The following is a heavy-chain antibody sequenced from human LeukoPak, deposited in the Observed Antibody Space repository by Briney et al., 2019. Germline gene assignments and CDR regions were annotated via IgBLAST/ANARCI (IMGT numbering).Heavy chain of an antibody. V-gene: IGHV1-2*02. J-gene: IGHJ4*02. CDR2: INPYSGGT. CDR3: ARAHTGGNYFDY. D-gene: IGHD3-10*01. CDR1: GYTFTGYY. Sequence: EASVNVSCKASGYTFTGYYMHWVRQAPGQGLDWMGWINPYSGGTNYAQKFQGRVTMTRDTSISTAYMELSRLRSDDTAVYYCARAHTGGNYFDYWGQGTLVTVSS.